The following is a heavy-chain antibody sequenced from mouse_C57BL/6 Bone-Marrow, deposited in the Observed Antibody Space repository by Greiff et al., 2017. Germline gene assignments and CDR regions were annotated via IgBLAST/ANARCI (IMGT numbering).Heavy chain of an antibody. CDR3: ASSRDYYGSSYGFAY. CDR1: GFSLTSYG. D-gene: IGHD1-1*01. Sequence: VKLQESGPGLVAPSQSLSITCTVSGFSLTSYGVDWVRQSPGKGLEWLGVIWGVGSTNYNSALKSRLSISKDNSKSQVFLKMNSLQTDDTAMYYCASSRDYYGSSYGFAYWGQGTLVTVSA. V-gene: IGHV2-6*01. J-gene: IGHJ3*01. CDR2: IWGVGST.